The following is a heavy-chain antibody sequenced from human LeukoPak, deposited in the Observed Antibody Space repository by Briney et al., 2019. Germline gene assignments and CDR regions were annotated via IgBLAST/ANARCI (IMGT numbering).Heavy chain of an antibody. D-gene: IGHD2-21*01. CDR3: ARAREYCAGKKCYEYFQK. CDR2: IYSGGST. J-gene: IGHJ1*01. Sequence: GGSLSLSCTVSGCTVRSNYMTWVRQAPGRGLEWVSVIYSGGSTYYADSVSGRFTISRDESENTLFLQMTSLRVEDTALYYCARAREYCAGKKCYEYFQKGGQGTLVIVSS. CDR1: GCTVRSNY. V-gene: IGHV3-53*01.